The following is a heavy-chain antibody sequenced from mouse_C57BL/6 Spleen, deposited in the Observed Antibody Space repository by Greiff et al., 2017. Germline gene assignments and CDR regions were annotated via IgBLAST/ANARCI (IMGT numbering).Heavy chain of an antibody. CDR2: IYPGDGDT. D-gene: IGHD1-1*01. CDR3: ARSAKYYAGGGFAY. J-gene: IGHJ2*01. CDR1: GYAFSSSW. V-gene: IGHV1-82*01. Sequence: VQLQQSGPELVKPGASVKISCKASGYAFSSSWMNWVKQRPGKGLEWIGRIYPGDGDTNYNGKFKGKATLTADNSSSTAYMQLSRLTSEDSAVYFCARSAKYYAGGGFAYWGQGTTLTVSS.